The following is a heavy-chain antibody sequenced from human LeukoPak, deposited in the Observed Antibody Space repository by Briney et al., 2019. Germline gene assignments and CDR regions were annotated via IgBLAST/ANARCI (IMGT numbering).Heavy chain of an antibody. Sequence: GGSLRLSCAASGFTFSSYGMHWVRQAPGKGLEWVAVISYDGSNKYYADSVKGRFTISRDNSKNTLYLQMNSLRAEDTAVYYCARQGVAAAGWRTEYYFDYWGQGTLVTVSS. J-gene: IGHJ4*02. CDR3: ARQGVAAAGWRTEYYFDY. D-gene: IGHD6-13*01. CDR2: ISYDGSNK. V-gene: IGHV3-30*03. CDR1: GFTFSSYG.